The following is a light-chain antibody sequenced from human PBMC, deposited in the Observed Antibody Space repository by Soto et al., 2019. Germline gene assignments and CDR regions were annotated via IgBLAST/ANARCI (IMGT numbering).Light chain of an antibody. V-gene: IGKV3-15*01. J-gene: IGKJ1*01. Sequence: EIVMTQSPATVSVSPGDTATLSCRASESFGTNLAWYQQTPGQAPKLLIYGASIRSTGVPDRFSGSGSGTEFTLTISSLRFEDFAVYYCQQYNNWPQTFGQGTKVEVK. CDR3: QQYNNWPQT. CDR1: ESFGTN. CDR2: GAS.